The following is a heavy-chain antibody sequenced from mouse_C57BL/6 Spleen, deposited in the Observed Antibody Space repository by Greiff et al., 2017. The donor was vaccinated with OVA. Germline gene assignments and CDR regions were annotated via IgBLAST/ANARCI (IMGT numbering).Heavy chain of an antibody. CDR1: GYTFTSYW. V-gene: IGHV1-64*01. Sequence: VQLQQSGAELVKPGASVKLSCKASGYTFTSYWMHWVKQRPGQGLEWIGMIHPNSGSTNYNEKFKSKATLTVDKSSSTAYMQLSSLTSEDSAVYYCARVGTTGYAMDYWGQGTSVTVSS. D-gene: IGHD2-14*01. CDR3: ARVGTTGYAMDY. J-gene: IGHJ4*01. CDR2: IHPNSGST.